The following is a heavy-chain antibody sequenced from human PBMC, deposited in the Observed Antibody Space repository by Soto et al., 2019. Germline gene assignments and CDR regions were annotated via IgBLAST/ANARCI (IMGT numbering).Heavy chain of an antibody. CDR3: ASGIQLWLRRINSGYSG. Sequence: QVQLVQSGAEVKKPESSVKVSCKAPGGTFSTYAISWVRQAPGQGLEWMGGIIPMFGTANYAQRFQDRVTITADESTNTVYMELISLRSEDTAVYFCASGIQLWLRRINSGYSGWGQGTLVTVSS. V-gene: IGHV1-69*12. J-gene: IGHJ4*02. D-gene: IGHD5-18*01. CDR1: GGTFSTYA. CDR2: IIPMFGTA.